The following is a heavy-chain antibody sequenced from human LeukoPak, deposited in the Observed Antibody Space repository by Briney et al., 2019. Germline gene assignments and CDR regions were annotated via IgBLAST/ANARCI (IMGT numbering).Heavy chain of an antibody. Sequence: SETLSLTCAVSGGSISSSNWWSWVRQPPGKGLEWIGEIYHSGSTNYNPSPKSRVTISVDKSKNQFSLKLSSVTAADTAVYYCARVDNSGYELGITGYYYYYMDVWGKGTTVTVSS. J-gene: IGHJ6*03. CDR2: IYHSGST. D-gene: IGHD5-12*01. CDR3: ARVDNSGYELGITGYYYYYMDV. V-gene: IGHV4-4*02. CDR1: GGSISSSNW.